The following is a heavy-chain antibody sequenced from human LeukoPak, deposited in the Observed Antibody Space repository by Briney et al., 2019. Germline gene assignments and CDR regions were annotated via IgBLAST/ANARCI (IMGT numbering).Heavy chain of an antibody. CDR2: IYSGGST. CDR3: AKALLLFSSDYFDY. CDR1: GFTVSSNY. V-gene: IGHV3-66*01. J-gene: IGHJ4*02. Sequence: GGSLRLSCAASGFTVSSNYMSWVRQAPGKGLEWVSVIYSGGSTYYADSVKGRFTISRDNSKNTLYLQMNSLRAEDTAVYYCAKALLLFSSDYFDYWGQGTLVTVSS. D-gene: IGHD3-10*01.